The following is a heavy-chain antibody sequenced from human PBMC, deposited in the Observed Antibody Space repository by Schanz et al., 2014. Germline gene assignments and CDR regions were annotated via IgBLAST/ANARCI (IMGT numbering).Heavy chain of an antibody. CDR3: AREGRTYGQGWFDT. CDR2: IIPFLSIA. V-gene: IGHV1-69*08. J-gene: IGHJ5*02. CDR1: GGTFNDYT. D-gene: IGHD3-16*01. Sequence: QVQLVQSGAEVKKPGSTVKVSCKASGGTFNDYTFTWVRQAPGLGLEWMGRIIPFLSIANYAHKFQGRITITADKSTNTISLELPTLTSEDTALYYCAREGRTYGQGWFDTWGQGTLITVSS.